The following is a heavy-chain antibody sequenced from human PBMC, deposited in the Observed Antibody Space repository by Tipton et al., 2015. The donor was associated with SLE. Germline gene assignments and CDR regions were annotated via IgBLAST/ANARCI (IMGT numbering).Heavy chain of an antibody. Sequence: QLVQSGAEVKKPGSSVKVSCKASGGTFSSYTISWVRQAPGQGLEWMGRIIPTLGIANYAQKFQGRVTITADKSTSTAYMELSSLRSEDTAVYYCASPRNIVVVTADPGHDAFDIWGQGTMVTVSS. V-gene: IGHV1-69*09. CDR1: GGTFSSYT. J-gene: IGHJ3*02. CDR2: IIPTLGIA. CDR3: ASPRNIVVVTADPGHDAFDI. D-gene: IGHD2-21*02.